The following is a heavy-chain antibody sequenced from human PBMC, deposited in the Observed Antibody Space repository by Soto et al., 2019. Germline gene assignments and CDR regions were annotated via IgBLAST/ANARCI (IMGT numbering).Heavy chain of an antibody. CDR2: ISSSSSYI. Sequence: GGSLRLSCAASGFTFSSYSMNWVRQAPGKGLEWVSSISSSSSYIYYADSVKGRFTISRDNAKNSLYLQMNSLRAEDTAVYYCARDLGITMVRGVQLTDAFDIWGQGTMVTVSS. D-gene: IGHD3-10*01. J-gene: IGHJ3*02. CDR3: ARDLGITMVRGVQLTDAFDI. CDR1: GFTFSSYS. V-gene: IGHV3-21*01.